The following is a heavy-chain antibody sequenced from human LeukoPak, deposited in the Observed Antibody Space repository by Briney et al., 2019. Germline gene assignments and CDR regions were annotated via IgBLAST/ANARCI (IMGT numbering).Heavy chain of an antibody. CDR3: TTDVAGTAY. CDR2: IKSKTDGGTT. J-gene: IGHJ4*02. D-gene: IGHD6-19*01. V-gene: IGHV3-15*01. Sequence: GGSLRLSCAASGFTVSSNYMSWVRQAPGKGLEWVGRIKSKTDGGTTDYAAPVKGRFTISRDDSKNTLYLQMNSLKTEDTAVYYCTTDVAGTAYWGQGTLVTVSS. CDR1: GFTVSSNY.